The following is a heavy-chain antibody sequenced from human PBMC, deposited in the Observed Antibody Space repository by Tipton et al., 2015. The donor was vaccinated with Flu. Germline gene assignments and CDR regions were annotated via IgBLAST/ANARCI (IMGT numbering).Heavy chain of an antibody. D-gene: IGHD3-3*01. CDR1: GFTFDDYG. J-gene: IGHJ6*02. CDR3: ARGGSGYRVFFYYYYGMDV. V-gene: IGHV3-20*04. Sequence: GSLRLSCAASGFTFDDYGMSWVRQAPGKGLEWVSGINWNGGSTGYADSVKGRFTISRDNAKNSLYLQMNSLRAEDTALYYCARGGSGYRVFFYYYYGMDVWGQGTTVTVSS. CDR2: INWNGGST.